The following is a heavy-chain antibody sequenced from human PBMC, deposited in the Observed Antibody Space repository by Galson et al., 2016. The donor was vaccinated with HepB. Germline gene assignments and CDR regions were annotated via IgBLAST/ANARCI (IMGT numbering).Heavy chain of an antibody. V-gene: IGHV3-21*01. Sequence: SLRLSCAASGFTFSIYTMNWVRQAPGKGLEWVSSISSAGGYLYYADSVEGRFPISRDNAKKSLYLQMNSLRVEDTAVYYCARANMAAAGVDFDFWGQGTLVTVSS. CDR3: ARANMAAAGVDFDF. CDR1: GFTFSIYT. D-gene: IGHD6-13*01. CDR2: ISSAGGYL. J-gene: IGHJ4*02.